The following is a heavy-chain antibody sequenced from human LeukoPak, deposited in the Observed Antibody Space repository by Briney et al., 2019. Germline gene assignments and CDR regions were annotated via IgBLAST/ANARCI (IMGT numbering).Heavy chain of an antibody. CDR1: GFTFSSYG. CDR2: IWYDGSNK. V-gene: IGHV3-33*01. D-gene: IGHD6-19*01. CDR3: ASWPGGWYGEDS. Sequence: GRTLRLSCAASGFTFSSYGMHWVRQAPGKGLEWVAVIWYDGSNKYYADSVKGRFTISRDNSKNTLYLQMNSLRVEDTAVYYCASWPGGWYGEDSWGQGTLVTVSS. J-gene: IGHJ4*02.